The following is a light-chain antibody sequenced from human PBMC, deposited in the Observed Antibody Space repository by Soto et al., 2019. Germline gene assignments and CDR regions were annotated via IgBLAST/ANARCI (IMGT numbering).Light chain of an antibody. CDR2: GAS. J-gene: IGKJ4*01. CDR1: QSVSASY. CDR3: QQYGSSPLT. V-gene: IGKV3-20*01. Sequence: EIVLTQSPGTMSLFLGERAPLSCRASQSVSASYLAWYQHKPGQAPRLLMYGASRRATGIPDRFSGSGSGTDFTLTISRLEPEDFVVYFCQQYGSSPLTLGGGTKVDIK.